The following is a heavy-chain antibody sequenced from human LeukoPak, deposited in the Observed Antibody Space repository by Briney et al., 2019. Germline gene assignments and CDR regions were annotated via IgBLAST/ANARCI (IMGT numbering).Heavy chain of an antibody. CDR1: GYTFITYY. J-gene: IGHJ4*02. V-gene: IGHV5-10-1*01. CDR2: IDPGDSYA. Sequence: GESLKISCKGSGYTFITYYITWVRQMPGKGLEWMGRIDPGDSYANYSPSFQGHVNISADKSLSTAYLQWSSLKASDTAIYYCARAELDNTGWYFDYWGQGTLVTVSS. CDR3: ARAELDNTGWYFDY. D-gene: IGHD6-19*01.